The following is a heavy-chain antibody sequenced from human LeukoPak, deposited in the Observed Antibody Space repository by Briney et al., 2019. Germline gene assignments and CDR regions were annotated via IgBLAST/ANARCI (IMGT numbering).Heavy chain of an antibody. CDR3: AKDLSYGRGGFDY. D-gene: IGHD5-18*01. CDR1: GFTFSSYG. Sequence: GGSLRLSCAASGFTFSSYGMRWVRQAPGKGLEWVAFIRYDGSNKYYADSVKGRFTISRDNSKNTLYLQMNSLKAEDTAVYYCAKDLSYGRGGFDYWGQGTLVTVSS. CDR2: IRYDGSNK. V-gene: IGHV3-30*02. J-gene: IGHJ4*02.